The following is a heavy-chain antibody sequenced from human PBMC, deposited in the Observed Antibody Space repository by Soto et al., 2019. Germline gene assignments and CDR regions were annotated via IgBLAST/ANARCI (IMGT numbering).Heavy chain of an antibody. J-gene: IGHJ4*02. D-gene: IGHD4-17*01. CDR2: ITDNGRST. CDR1: GFTISRDG. Sequence: LRLSCAASGFTISRDGMSWVRQAPGKGLEWVSLITDNGRSTYYADSVKGRFTISRDNTKNTLFLQMNSLRAEDTAVYYCAKERATTTAFDYWGQGALVTVSS. V-gene: IGHV3-23*01. CDR3: AKERATTTAFDY.